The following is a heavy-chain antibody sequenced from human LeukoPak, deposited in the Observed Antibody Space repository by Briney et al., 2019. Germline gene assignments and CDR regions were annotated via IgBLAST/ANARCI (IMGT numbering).Heavy chain of an antibody. CDR3: ARDSDYYDSSAYSFRGGLHYDF. CDR2: IWHDGNYK. J-gene: IGHJ4*02. V-gene: IGHV3-33*01. D-gene: IGHD3-22*01. CDR1: GLTFSNYN. Sequence: GGSLRLSCVASGLTFSNYNMHWVRQAPGKGLEWVAVIWHDGNYKYYVDSVRGRFTISRDNSKNTVYLQMNSLGAEDTAVYLCARDSDYYDSSAYSFRGGLHYDFWGRGTLVTVSS.